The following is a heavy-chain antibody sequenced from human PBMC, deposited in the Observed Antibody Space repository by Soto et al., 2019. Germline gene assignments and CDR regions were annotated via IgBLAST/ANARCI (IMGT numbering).Heavy chain of an antibody. CDR1: RWTFTSKG. CDR3: ARDLGWLRSLNYYYYGMDV. J-gene: IGHJ6*02. Sequence: VSLKVSCKCLRWTFTSKGMSWLGQAPGQGLEWMGWISAYNGNTNYAQKLQGRVTMTTDTSTSTAYMELRSLRSDDTAVYYCARDLGWLRSLNYYYYGMDVWGQGTTVTVSS. CDR2: ISAYNGNT. V-gene: IGHV1-18*01. D-gene: IGHD5-12*01.